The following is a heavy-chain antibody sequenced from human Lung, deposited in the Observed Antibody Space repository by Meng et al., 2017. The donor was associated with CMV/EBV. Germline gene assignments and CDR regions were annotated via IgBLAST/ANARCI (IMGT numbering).Heavy chain of an antibody. Sequence: SXTXSLXCGIYGGFLSGYYWSWIRQTPGKRLEWIGEIRHSGDITNYNPSLKSRVTISIDTSKKQFSLKLSAVTAADTAVYYCARQYSSSYYSDYSGQGTLVTVSS. J-gene: IGHJ4*02. CDR1: GGFLSGYY. CDR3: ARQYSSSYYSDY. D-gene: IGHD6-6*01. CDR2: IRHSGDIT. V-gene: IGHV4-34*01.